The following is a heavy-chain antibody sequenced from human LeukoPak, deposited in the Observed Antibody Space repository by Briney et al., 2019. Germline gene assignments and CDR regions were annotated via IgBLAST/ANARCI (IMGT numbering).Heavy chain of an antibody. J-gene: IGHJ4*02. V-gene: IGHV3-23*01. CDR2: ISGSGGST. CDR3: ARVGPDCSSTSCYDY. Sequence: GGSLRLSCAASGFTFNSYAMNWVRQAPGKGLEWVSAISGSGGSTYYVDSVRGRFTISRDNSKNTLYLQMNSLRAEDTAVYYCARVGPDCSSTSCYDYWGQGTLVTVSS. D-gene: IGHD2-2*01. CDR1: GFTFNSYA.